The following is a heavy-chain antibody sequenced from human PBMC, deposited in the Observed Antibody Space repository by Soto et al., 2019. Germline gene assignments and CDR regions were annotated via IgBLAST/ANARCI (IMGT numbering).Heavy chain of an antibody. CDR3: AKDQTGGSAIPATFDH. V-gene: IGHV3-23*01. CDR1: GITFSSYS. D-gene: IGHD2-15*01. Sequence: WGSLRLSCVGSGITFSSYSMTWVRQAPGKGLEWVSGISFSGYTANYAASVKGRFTILRTNSMNTGFLQMDRLRVEDTAVYYCAKDQTGGSAIPATFDHWGLGTLVTVSS. J-gene: IGHJ4*02. CDR2: ISFSGYTA.